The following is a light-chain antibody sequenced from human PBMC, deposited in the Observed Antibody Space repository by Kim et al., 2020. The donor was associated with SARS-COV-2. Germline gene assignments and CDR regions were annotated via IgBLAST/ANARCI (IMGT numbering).Light chain of an antibody. CDR1: SSDVGAYNL. V-gene: IGLV2-14*03. J-gene: IGLJ3*02. CDR3: TSYTRSDTWV. Sequence: QPVLTQPASVSGSPGQSVTISCTGTSSDVGAYNLVSWYQQHPGKAPKFMIHDVSQRPSGVSNRFSGSKSGNTASLTISGLQAEDEADYYCTSYTRSDTWVFGGGTQLTV. CDR2: DVS.